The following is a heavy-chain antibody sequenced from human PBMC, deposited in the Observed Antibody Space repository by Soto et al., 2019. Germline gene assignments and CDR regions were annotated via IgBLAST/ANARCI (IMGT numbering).Heavy chain of an antibody. J-gene: IGHJ6*02. CDR2: IHYTGRT. V-gene: IGHV4-59*01. D-gene: IGHD5-12*01. CDR3: ARDREMATSFYYGMDV. Sequence: ASETLSLTCIVSGGAISSNYWSWIRQPPGKGLEWIGFIHYTGRTNFNPSLRSRVTISVDTSKNQFSLKLTSVTAADTAVYYCARDREMATSFYYGMDVWGQGTTVTVSS. CDR1: GGAISSNY.